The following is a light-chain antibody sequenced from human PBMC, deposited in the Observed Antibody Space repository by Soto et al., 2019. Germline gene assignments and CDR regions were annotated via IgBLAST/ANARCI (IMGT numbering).Light chain of an antibody. Sequence: DIQMTQSPSSLSASLGDRVTVTCRASQKIHNFVSWYQQKPGQAPKLLIFLASTLESGVPSRFGGSGSGTDFTLTISSLQPEDFATYYCQQSFSNPRTFGGGTKVE. CDR2: LAS. V-gene: IGKV1-39*01. CDR1: QKIHNF. CDR3: QQSFSNPRT. J-gene: IGKJ4*01.